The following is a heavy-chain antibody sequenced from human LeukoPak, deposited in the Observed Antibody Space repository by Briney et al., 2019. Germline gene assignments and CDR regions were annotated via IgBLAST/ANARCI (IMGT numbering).Heavy chain of an antibody. CDR2: IYSSGST. V-gene: IGHV4-31*03. J-gene: IGHJ4*02. CDR1: GGSISSGDFY. Sequence: SETLSLTCTVSGGSISSGDFYWSWIRQLPGKGLEWIGYIYSSGSTYYIPSLKSRLTISIDTPKNQFSLRLSSVTAADTAVYYCARGGYSGYDNDYWGQGTLVTVSS. CDR3: ARGGYSGYDNDY. D-gene: IGHD5-12*01.